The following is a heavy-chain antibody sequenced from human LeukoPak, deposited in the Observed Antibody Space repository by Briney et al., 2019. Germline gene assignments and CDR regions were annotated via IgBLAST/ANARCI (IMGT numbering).Heavy chain of an antibody. CDR1: GFTFNSYA. CDR3: ARGDGNYHYYGLDV. CDR2: ASKDGSNK. Sequence: PGRSLRLSCAASGFTFNSYAMHWVRQAPGKGLEWVAVASKDGSNKHYAGSVKGRFSVYRDNTKSTVVLEMNGLRVEDTALYYCARGDGNYHYYGLDVWGQGTTVTVSS. J-gene: IGHJ6*02. V-gene: IGHV3-30-3*01. D-gene: IGHD5-24*01.